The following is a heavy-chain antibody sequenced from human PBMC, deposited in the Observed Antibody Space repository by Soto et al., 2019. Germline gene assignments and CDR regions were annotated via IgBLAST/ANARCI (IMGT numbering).Heavy chain of an antibody. Sequence: EVQLVESGGGFVQRGGSLRLSCAVSGLTFSTNTINWVRQAPGKGLEWVPYISTSSTGIYYADSVKGGFTISRDDAKSSLYLQMNSLRDEDTAVYYFVITDSGRERGYWGQGTLVTVSS. D-gene: IGHD3-10*01. CDR2: ISTSSTGI. CDR3: VITDSGRERGY. CDR1: GLTFSTNT. J-gene: IGHJ4*02. V-gene: IGHV3-48*02.